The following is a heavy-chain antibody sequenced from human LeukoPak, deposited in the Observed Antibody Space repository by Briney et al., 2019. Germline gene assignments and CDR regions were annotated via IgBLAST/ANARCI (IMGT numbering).Heavy chain of an antibody. J-gene: IGHJ4*02. D-gene: IGHD6-19*01. CDR2: ISSEDTYI. CDR1: GFTFSTYT. Sequence: GGSLRLSCAASGFTFSTYTMNWVRQAPGKGPEWVSSISSEDTYIDYAESVKGRFTVSRDNTKKSLFLQMDSLRVEDTAIYYCAKEAVADVGGFDYWGQGTLVTVSS. CDR3: AKEAVADVGGFDY. V-gene: IGHV3-21*01.